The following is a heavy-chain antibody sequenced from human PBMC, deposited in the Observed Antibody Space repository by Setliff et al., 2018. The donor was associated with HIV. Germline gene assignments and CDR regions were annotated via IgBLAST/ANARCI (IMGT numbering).Heavy chain of an antibody. CDR2: TKNKDNSFTT. J-gene: IGHJ5*02. CDR3: AVWIQEVIS. CDR1: GFTFRDHY. Sequence: GGSLRLSCAASGFTFRDHYMDWVRQAPGKGLEWVGRTKNKDNSFTTEYAASVKGRFTISRDDSKNSLSLHMNSLKTEDTAVYYCAVWIQEVISWGRGTLVTVSS. D-gene: IGHD3-16*02. V-gene: IGHV3-72*01.